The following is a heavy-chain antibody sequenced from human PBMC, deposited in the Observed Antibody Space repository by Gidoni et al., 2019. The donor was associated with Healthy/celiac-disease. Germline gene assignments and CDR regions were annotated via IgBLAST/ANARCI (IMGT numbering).Heavy chain of an antibody. CDR1: GGSISSSSYY. V-gene: IGHV4-39*01. CDR2: IYYSGST. CDR3: ARLSCSSTSCYTFFDY. Sequence: QLQLQESGPGLVKPSETLSLTCTVSGGSISSSSYYCGWIRQPPGKGLEWIGSIYYSGSTYYNPSLKSRVTISVDTSKNQFSLKLSSVTAADTAVYYCARLSCSSTSCYTFFDYWGQGTLVTVSS. D-gene: IGHD2-2*02. J-gene: IGHJ4*02.